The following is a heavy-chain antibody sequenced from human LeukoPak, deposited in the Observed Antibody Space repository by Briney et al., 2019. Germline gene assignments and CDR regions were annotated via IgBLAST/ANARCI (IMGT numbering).Heavy chain of an antibody. D-gene: IGHD2-2*02. CDR2: ICYSGST. CDR1: GDFISSSSYY. V-gene: IGHV4-39*01. CDR3: ARQYTGIDY. J-gene: IGHJ4*02. Sequence: PSETLSLTCTVSGDFISSSSYYWGWIRQPPGKGLEWIGSICYSGSTYYNPSLKSRVTISVDTSKNQFSLKLSSVTAADTAVYYCARQYTGIDYWGQGTLVTVSS.